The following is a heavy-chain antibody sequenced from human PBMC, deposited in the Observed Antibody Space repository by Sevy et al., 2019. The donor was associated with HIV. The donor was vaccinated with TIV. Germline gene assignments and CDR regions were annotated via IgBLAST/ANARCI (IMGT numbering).Heavy chain of an antibody. Sequence: GGSLRLSCAVSGLTVSSNYMSWVRQAPGKGLEWVSLIYSGGATYYADSVDGRFTISGDDSKNTVYLQMDSLRAEVTAVYYCARGGLDSNWFRSFDYWGRGTLVTVSS. CDR1: GLTVSSNY. CDR2: IYSGGAT. CDR3: ARGGLDSNWFRSFDY. D-gene: IGHD6-13*01. V-gene: IGHV3-53*01. J-gene: IGHJ4*02.